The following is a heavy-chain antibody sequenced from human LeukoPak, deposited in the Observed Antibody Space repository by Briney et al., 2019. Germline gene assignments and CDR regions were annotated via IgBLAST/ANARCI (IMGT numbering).Heavy chain of an antibody. Sequence: GSSVKVSCKASGYTVTGYYIQWVRQAPRQGLEWMGWINPNSGGTNYAHKLQGRITMTRDTSISTAYMELSRLRSGDTAVYYCAREGKHYYDSSGYYFFDYWGQGTLVTVSS. D-gene: IGHD3-22*01. J-gene: IGHJ4*02. CDR1: GYTVTGYY. CDR3: AREGKHYYDSSGYYFFDY. V-gene: IGHV1-2*07. CDR2: INPNSGGT.